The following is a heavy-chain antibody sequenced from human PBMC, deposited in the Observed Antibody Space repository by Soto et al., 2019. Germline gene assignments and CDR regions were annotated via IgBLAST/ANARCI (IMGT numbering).Heavy chain of an antibody. CDR1: GYTFTSHY. CDR3: ARDRDSRTYYYDSSGYYHYYYYGMDV. J-gene: IGHJ6*02. CDR2: INPSCGST. D-gene: IGHD3-22*01. Sequence: ASVKVSCKASGYTFTSHYIHWVRQAPGQGLECMGIINPSCGSTSYAQKFQGRVTMTRDTSTSTVYMELSSLRSEDTAVYYCARDRDSRTYYYDSSGYYHYYYYGMDVWGQGTTVTVSS. V-gene: IGHV1-46*01.